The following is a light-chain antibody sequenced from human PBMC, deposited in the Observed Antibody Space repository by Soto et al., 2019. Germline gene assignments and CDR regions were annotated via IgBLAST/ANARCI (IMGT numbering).Light chain of an antibody. CDR3: SSYTARSTWV. J-gene: IGLJ3*02. CDR1: SSDVGGYNY. CDR2: EVS. V-gene: IGLV2-14*01. Sequence: QSALTQPASVSGSPGQSITISCTGTSSDVGGYNYVTWYQQHPGTSPKLMIYEVSNRPSGVSNRFSGSKSGNTASVIISGLQAEDEGDYYCSSYTARSTWVFGGGTKVTVL.